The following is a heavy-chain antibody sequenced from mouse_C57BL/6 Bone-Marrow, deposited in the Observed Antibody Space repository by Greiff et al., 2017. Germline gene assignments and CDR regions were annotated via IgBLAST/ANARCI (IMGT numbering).Heavy chain of an antibody. CDR2: INPYNGGT. D-gene: IGHD1-1*01. CDR3: ARRITTVAPDY. Sequence: EVQLQQSGPVLVKPGASVKMSCKASGYTFTDYYMNWVKQSHGKSLEWIGVINPYNGGTSYNQKFKGKATLTVDKSSSTAYMELNSLTSEDSAVYYCARRITTVAPDYWGQGTTLTVSS. V-gene: IGHV1-19*01. J-gene: IGHJ2*01. CDR1: GYTFTDYY.